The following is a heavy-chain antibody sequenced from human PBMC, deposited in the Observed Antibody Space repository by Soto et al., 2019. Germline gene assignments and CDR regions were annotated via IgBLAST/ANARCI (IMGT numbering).Heavy chain of an antibody. V-gene: IGHV3-66*01. Sequence: EVQLVESGGGLVQPGGSLRLSCAASGFTVSSNYMSWVRQAPGKGLEWVSVIYSGGSTYYADSVKGRFTFSRDNSKNTQNPQMHSLRAEDTAVYPCARDTPATWFDPCCQGSLVTVS. J-gene: IGHJ5*02. CDR2: IYSGGST. CDR3: ARDTPATWFDP. CDR1: GFTVSSNY.